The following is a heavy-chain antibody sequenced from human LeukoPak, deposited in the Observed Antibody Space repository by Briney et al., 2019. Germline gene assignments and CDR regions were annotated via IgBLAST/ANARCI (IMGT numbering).Heavy chain of an antibody. V-gene: IGHV3-15*01. Sequence: GGSLRLSCAASGFTFSTAYMRWVRQAPGKGLEWVGRIKSKTDGGTTDYAAPVKGRFTISRDDSKNTLYLQINSLKTADTAVYYCTSDRLLDRRRDFDYWGQGTLVTVSS. CDR1: GFTFSTAY. J-gene: IGHJ4*02. CDR3: TSDRLLDRRRDFDY. D-gene: IGHD3-3*02. CDR2: IKSKTDGGTT.